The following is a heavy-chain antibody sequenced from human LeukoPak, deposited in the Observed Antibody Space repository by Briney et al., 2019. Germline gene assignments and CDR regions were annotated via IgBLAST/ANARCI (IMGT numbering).Heavy chain of an antibody. J-gene: IGHJ3*02. V-gene: IGHV3-30-3*01. CDR3: ARDDQDKPNGSGSYGDAFDI. D-gene: IGHD3-10*01. CDR1: GFTFSSYA. Sequence: GGSLRLSCAASGFTFSSYAMHWVRQAPGKGLEWVAVISYDGSNKYYADSVKGRFTISRDNSKNTLYLQMNSLRAEDTAVYYCARDDQDKPNGSGSYGDAFDIWGQGTMVTVSS. CDR2: ISYDGSNK.